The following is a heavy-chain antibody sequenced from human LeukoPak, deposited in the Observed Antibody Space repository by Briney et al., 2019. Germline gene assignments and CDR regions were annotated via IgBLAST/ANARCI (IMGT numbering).Heavy chain of an antibody. J-gene: IGHJ4*02. CDR3: ARALHFEGFGPFDY. D-gene: IGHD3-16*01. V-gene: IGHV3-33*01. CDR2: IWYDGSNK. Sequence: PGGSLRLSCAASGLTFSSYGMHWVRQAPGKGLEWVAVIWYDGSNKYYADSVKGRFTISRDNSKNTLYLQMNSLRAEDTAVYYCARALHFEGFGPFDYWGRGTLVTVSS. CDR1: GLTFSSYG.